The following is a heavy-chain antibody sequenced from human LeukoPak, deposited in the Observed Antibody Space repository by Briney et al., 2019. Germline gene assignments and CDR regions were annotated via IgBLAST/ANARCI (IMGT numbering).Heavy chain of an antibody. Sequence: GGSLRLSCAASGFTFSSYEMKWVRQDPGKGLEWVSYISSSGSTIYYADSVKGRFTISRDNAKNSLYLQMNSLRAEDTAVYYCARAPIRGSSSGYYYLGSWGQGTLVTVSS. J-gene: IGHJ5*02. D-gene: IGHD3-22*01. CDR3: ARAPIRGSSSGYYYLGS. CDR2: ISSSGSTI. V-gene: IGHV3-48*03. CDR1: GFTFSSYE.